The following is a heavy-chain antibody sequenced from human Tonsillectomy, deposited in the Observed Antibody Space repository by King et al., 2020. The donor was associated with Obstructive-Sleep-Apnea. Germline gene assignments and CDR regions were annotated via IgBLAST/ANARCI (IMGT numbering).Heavy chain of an antibody. J-gene: IGHJ6*02. Sequence: VQLQESGPGLVKPSETLSLTCTVSGGSISSYYWSWIRQPPGKGLEWIGYIYYSGSTNYNPSLKSRVTISVDTSKNQFSLKLSSVTAADTAVYYCARHMGYCSSTSCPPWYYGMDVWGQGTTVTVSS. D-gene: IGHD2-2*01. CDR3: ARHMGYCSSTSCPPWYYGMDV. CDR2: IYYSGST. V-gene: IGHV4-59*08. CDR1: GGSISSYY.